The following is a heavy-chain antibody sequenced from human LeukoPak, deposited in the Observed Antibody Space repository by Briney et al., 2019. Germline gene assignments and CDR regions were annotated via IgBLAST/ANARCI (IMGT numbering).Heavy chain of an antibody. Sequence: PGGTLRLSCAASGFPFSSYAMSWVRQAPGKGLEWVSVISGSGGSTYYADSVKGRFTISRDNSENTLYLQMNSLRAEDTAVYYCAKALRVGAVDNWYFDLWGRGTLVTVSS. D-gene: IGHD6-19*01. CDR2: ISGSGGST. CDR3: AKALRVGAVDNWYFDL. CDR1: GFPFSSYA. V-gene: IGHV3-23*01. J-gene: IGHJ2*01.